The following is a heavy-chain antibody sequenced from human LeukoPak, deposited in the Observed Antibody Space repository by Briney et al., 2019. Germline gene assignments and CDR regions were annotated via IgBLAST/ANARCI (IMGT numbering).Heavy chain of an antibody. V-gene: IGHV3-15*01. CDR1: GFTFSNAW. J-gene: IGHJ4*02. CDR3: TTDVDTANDY. D-gene: IGHD5-18*01. Sequence: GGSLRLSCAASGFTFSNAWMSWVRKAPGPGLEWVGRIKIKTDGGTTDYAAPVKGRFTISRDDSKNTLYLQMNSLKTEDTDVYYCTTDVDTANDYWGQGTLVTVSS. CDR2: IKIKTDGGTT.